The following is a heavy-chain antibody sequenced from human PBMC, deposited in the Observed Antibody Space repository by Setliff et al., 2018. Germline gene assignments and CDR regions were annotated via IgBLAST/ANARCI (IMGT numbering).Heavy chain of an antibody. D-gene: IGHD5-12*01. V-gene: IGHV1-46*01. CDR2: INPSGGST. CDR3: ARVQLEEMATIFLDY. CDR1: GYTFTSYY. J-gene: IGHJ4*02. Sequence: ASVKVSCKASGYTFTSYYMHWVRQAPGQGLEWRGIINPSGGSTSYAQKFQGRVTMTRDTSTSTVYMELSSLRSEDTAVYYCARVQLEEMATIFLDYWGQGTLVTVSS.